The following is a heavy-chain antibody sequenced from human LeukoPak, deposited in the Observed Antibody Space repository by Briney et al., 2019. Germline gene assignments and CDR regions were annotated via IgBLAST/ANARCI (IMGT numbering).Heavy chain of an antibody. CDR3: ARDPGSYGDAFDI. CDR1: GYTFTNYG. V-gene: IGHV1-18*01. Sequence: GASVKVSCKASGYTFTNYGISWVRQAPGQGLEWMGWISAYSGDTNYAQKFQGRVTMTRDTSTSTAYVELRSLRSDDTAVYYCARDPGSYGDAFDIWGQGTMVTVSA. D-gene: IGHD3-16*01. J-gene: IGHJ3*02. CDR2: ISAYSGDT.